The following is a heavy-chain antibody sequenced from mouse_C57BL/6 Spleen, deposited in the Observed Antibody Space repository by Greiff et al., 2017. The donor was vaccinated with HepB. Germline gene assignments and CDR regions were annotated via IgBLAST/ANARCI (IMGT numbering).Heavy chain of an antibody. CDR3: ERDTSIYTVGEDWYFDV. Sequence: EVMLVESGGGLVKPGGSLKLSCAASGFTFSSYAMPWVRQTPEKRLEWVATISDGGSYTYYPDNVKGRNTISRYNDKNNLYLQMSHLKSEDTAMYYCERDTSIYTVGEDWYFDVWGTGTTVTVSS. D-gene: IGHD1-1*01. V-gene: IGHV5-4*01. J-gene: IGHJ1*03. CDR1: GFTFSSYA. CDR2: ISDGGSYT.